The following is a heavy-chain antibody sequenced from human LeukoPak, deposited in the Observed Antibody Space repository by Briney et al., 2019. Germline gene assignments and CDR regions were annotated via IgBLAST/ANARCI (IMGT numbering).Heavy chain of an antibody. CDR1: GFTFSSYS. CDR3: ASSMAAAGPYFDY. D-gene: IGHD6-13*01. CDR2: ISSSSSTI. Sequence: PGGSLRLSCAVSGFTFSSYSMNWVRQAPGKGLEWVSYISSSSSTIYYADSVKGRFTISRDNAKNSLYLQMNSLRDEDTAVYYCASSMAAAGPYFDYWGQGTLVTVSS. J-gene: IGHJ4*02. V-gene: IGHV3-48*02.